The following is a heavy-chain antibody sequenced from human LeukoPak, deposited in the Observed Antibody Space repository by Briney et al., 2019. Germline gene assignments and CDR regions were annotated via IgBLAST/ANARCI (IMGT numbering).Heavy chain of an antibody. D-gene: IGHD3-10*01. Sequence: SGTLSLTCTVSGGSVSSGSYYWSWIRQPPGKGLEWIGYIYYSGSTNYNPSLKSRVTISVDTSKNQFSLKLSSVTAADTAVYYCARDLRYYGLGNHPWGQGALVTVPS. CDR2: IYYSGST. CDR3: ARDLRYYGLGNHP. J-gene: IGHJ5*02. V-gene: IGHV4-61*01. CDR1: GGSVSSGSYY.